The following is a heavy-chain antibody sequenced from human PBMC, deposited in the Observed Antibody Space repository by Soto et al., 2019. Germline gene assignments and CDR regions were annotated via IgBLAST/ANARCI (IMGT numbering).Heavy chain of an antibody. CDR3: ARLGDFWSGYPNWFDP. Sequence: SVKVSCKASGGTFSSYTISWVRQAPGQGLEWMGRIIPILGIANYAQKFQGRVTITRDTSASTAYMELSSLRSEDTAVYYCARLGDFWSGYPNWFDPWGQGTLVNVS. CDR1: GGTFSSYT. V-gene: IGHV1-69*02. CDR2: IIPILGIA. J-gene: IGHJ5*02. D-gene: IGHD3-3*01.